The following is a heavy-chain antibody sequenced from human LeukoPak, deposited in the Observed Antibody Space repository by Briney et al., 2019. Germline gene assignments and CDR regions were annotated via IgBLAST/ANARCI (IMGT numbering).Heavy chain of an antibody. CDR2: IYTSGST. J-gene: IGHJ3*02. CDR1: GGSISSGSYY. D-gene: IGHD1-26*01. CDR3: ARETDSGSNPGAFDI. Sequence: PSETLSLTCTVSGGSISSGSYYWSWIRQPAGKGLEWIGRIYTSGSTNYNPSLKSRVTISVDTSKNQFSLKLSSVTAADTAVYYCARETDSGSNPGAFDIWGQGTMVTVSS. V-gene: IGHV4-61*02.